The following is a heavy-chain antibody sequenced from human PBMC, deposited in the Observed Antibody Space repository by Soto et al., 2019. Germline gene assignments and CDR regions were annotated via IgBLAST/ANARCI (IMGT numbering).Heavy chain of an antibody. CDR1: GLTFSKYA. J-gene: IGHJ4*02. Sequence: EVQLVESGGGLVKPGVSLRLSCVVSGLTFSKYAMNWVRQAPGKGLEWVSSISSSSRFIFYADSVKGRFTISRDNANNSLYLQVSSRRVEDTAVYYCASGFGLQCRVLEHWGQGALVTVSS. CDR3: ASGFGLQCRVLEH. V-gene: IGHV3-21*02. CDR2: ISSSSRFI. D-gene: IGHD1-1*01.